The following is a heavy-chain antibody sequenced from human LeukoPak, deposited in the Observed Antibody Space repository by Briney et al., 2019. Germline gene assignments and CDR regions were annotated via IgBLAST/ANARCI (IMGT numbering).Heavy chain of an antibody. V-gene: IGHV1-24*01. CDR3: ATDGTYSSSLLTVGAFDI. CDR2: FDPEDGET. CDR1: GYTLTELS. Sequence: ASVKVSCKVSGYTLTELSIHWVRQAPGKGLEWMGGFDPEDGETIYAQKFQGRVTMTEDTSTDTAYMELSSLRSEDTAVYYCATDGTYSSSLLTVGAFDIWGQGTMVTVSS. D-gene: IGHD6-13*01. J-gene: IGHJ3*02.